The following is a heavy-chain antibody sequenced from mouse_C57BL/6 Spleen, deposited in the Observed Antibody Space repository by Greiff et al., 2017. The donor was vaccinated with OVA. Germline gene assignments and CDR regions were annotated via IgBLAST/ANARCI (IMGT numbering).Heavy chain of an antibody. CDR3: ARRDDYDRGCAY. CDR2: IDPSDSYT. J-gene: IGHJ3*01. CDR1: GYTFTSYW. Sequence: QVQLQQPGAELVMPGASVKLSCKASGYTFTSYWMHWVKQRPGQGLEWIGEIDPSDSYTNYNQKFKGKSTLTVDKSSSTAYMQLSSLTSEDSAVYYCARRDDYDRGCAYWGQGTLVTVSA. D-gene: IGHD2-4*01. V-gene: IGHV1-69*01.